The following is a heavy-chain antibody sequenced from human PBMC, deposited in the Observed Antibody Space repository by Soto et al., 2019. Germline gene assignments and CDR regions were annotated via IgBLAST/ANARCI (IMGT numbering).Heavy chain of an antibody. D-gene: IGHD2-2*01. Sequence: LRLSCVASGFTFSRYGMNWLRQAPGKGLEWVASISSSTSYVYYADSVKGRFSTSRDNAKNILYLEMYALRTEDTAVYYCARDPSEGRVGNWFESWGQGTLVTVSS. J-gene: IGHJ5*01. CDR1: GFTFSRYG. CDR3: ARDPSEGRVGNWFES. V-gene: IGHV3-21*06. CDR2: ISSSTSYV.